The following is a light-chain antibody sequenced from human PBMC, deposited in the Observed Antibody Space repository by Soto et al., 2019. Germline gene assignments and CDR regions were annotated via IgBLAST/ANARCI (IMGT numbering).Light chain of an antibody. CDR2: WAS. CDR3: QQYYSSPFT. CDR1: QSVLYSSNNKNY. J-gene: IGKJ4*01. V-gene: IGKV4-1*01. Sequence: DIVMTQSPDALAVALGDRATINCKSSQSVLYSSNNKNYLAWYQQKPGQPPNLLIYWASTRESGVPDRFSGSGSGTDFTLTISSLQAEDVAVYYCQQYYSSPFTFGGGTKVDIK.